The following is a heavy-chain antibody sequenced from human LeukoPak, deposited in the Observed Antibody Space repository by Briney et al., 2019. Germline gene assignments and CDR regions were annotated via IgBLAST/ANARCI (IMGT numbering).Heavy chain of an antibody. J-gene: IGHJ6*02. CDR2: INPKRGDT. CDR1: GYTLTDYW. Sequence: ASVKVSCKASGYTLTDYWMHWVRQAPGQGLEWMGWINPKRGDTGYAQKFQGRVSMTRDTSISTAYMELNRLTSDDTAVYYCARDYYGMDVWGQGTTVTVSS. CDR3: ARDYYGMDV. V-gene: IGHV1-2*02.